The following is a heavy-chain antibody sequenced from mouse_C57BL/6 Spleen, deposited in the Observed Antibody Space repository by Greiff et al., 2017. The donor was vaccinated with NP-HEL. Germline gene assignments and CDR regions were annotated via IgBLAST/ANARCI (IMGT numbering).Heavy chain of an antibody. V-gene: IGHV1-55*01. Sequence: QVQLQQPGAELVKPGASVKMSCKASGYTFTSYWITWVKQRPGQGLEWIGDIYPGSGSTNYNEKFKGKATLTVDTSSSTAYMQLSSLTSEDSAVYYCARLGDGYFLFAYWGQGTLVTVSA. CDR3: ARLGDGYFLFAY. CDR1: GYTFTSYW. D-gene: IGHD2-3*01. J-gene: IGHJ3*01. CDR2: IYPGSGST.